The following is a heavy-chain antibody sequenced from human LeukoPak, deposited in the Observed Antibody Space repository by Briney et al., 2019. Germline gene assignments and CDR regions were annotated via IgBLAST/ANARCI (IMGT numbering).Heavy chain of an antibody. Sequence: GGSLRLSCAASGFTFSDYYMSWIRQAPGKGLEWVSYISSSSSTIYYADSVKGRFTISRDNAKNSLYLQMNSLRDEDTAVYYCARDLSYYYGMDVWGQGTTVTVSS. CDR3: ARDLSYYYGMDV. CDR2: ISSSSSTI. J-gene: IGHJ6*02. CDR1: GFTFSDYY. V-gene: IGHV3-11*04.